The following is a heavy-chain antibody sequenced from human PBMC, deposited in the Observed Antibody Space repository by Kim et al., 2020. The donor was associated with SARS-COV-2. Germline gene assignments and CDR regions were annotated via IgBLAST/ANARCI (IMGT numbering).Heavy chain of an antibody. V-gene: IGHV3-23*03. J-gene: IGHJ6*01. CDR2: IYSGGSST. CDR3: ARDDRQNAGRVIGMDV. CDR1: GFTFSTYA. D-gene: IGHD3-10*01. Sequence: GGSLRLSCAASGFTFSTYAMNWVRQAPGRGLEWVSVIYSGGSSTYYADSVKGRFTISRDDSKKTLYRQMNSLRAEDTAVYYCARDDRQNAGRVIGMDVWGQGTTVTVCS.